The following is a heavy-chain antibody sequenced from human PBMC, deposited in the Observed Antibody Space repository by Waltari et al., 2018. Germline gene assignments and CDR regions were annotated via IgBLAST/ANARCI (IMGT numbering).Heavy chain of an antibody. V-gene: IGHV4-39*01. Sequence: QLQLQESGPGLVKPSETLSLTCTVSGGSISSSSYYWGWIRQPPGKGLEWIGSIYYSGSTYYNPSLKSRVTISVDTSKNQFSLKLSSVTAADTAVYYCARRGGHGSGKDYWGQGTLVTVSS. J-gene: IGHJ4*02. CDR3: ARRGGHGSGKDY. CDR1: GGSISSSSYY. CDR2: IYYSGST. D-gene: IGHD3-10*01.